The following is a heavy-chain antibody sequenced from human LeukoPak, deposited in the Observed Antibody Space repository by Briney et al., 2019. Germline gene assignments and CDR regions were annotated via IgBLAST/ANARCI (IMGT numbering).Heavy chain of an antibody. V-gene: IGHV1-46*01. CDR1: GYTFTSYY. J-gene: IGHJ4*02. D-gene: IGHD3-22*01. CDR2: FNPSGAGT. CDR3: SRGDSTGFVDF. Sequence: ASVKVSCKASGYTFTSYYIYWVRQAPGQGSQWMGIFNPSGAGTRYAQEFQGRVTMTKDMSTTTVYMELSSLRSDDTAIYYCSRGDSTGFVDFWGQGTLVTVSS.